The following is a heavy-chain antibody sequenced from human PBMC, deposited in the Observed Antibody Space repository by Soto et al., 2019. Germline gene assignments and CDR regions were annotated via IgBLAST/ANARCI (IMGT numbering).Heavy chain of an antibody. Sequence: SETLSLTCTVSGGSISGGPYYWTWIRQHPGSGLEWIGYIYYTGSTYYNPSLKSRVIMSVDTSNNQLSLKLSSVTAADTAVYFCARVSGIVVVPTAKDPHYYYMDVWGKGTTVT. J-gene: IGHJ6*03. CDR3: ARVSGIVVVPTAKDPHYYYMDV. V-gene: IGHV4-31*03. D-gene: IGHD2-2*01. CDR2: IYYTGST. CDR1: GGSISGGPYY.